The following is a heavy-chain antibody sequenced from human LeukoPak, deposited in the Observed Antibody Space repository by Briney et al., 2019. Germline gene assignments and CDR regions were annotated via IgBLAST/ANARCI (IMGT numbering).Heavy chain of an antibody. V-gene: IGHV4-39*07. CDR2: IYSSGRT. CDR3: ARKREGPATGIDY. Sequence: SETLSLTCTVSGVSIISTNSYWGWIRQSPRTGLEWIGNIYSSGRTYYNPSLKSRFTISIDMSENQFSLKLTSVTAADTAVYYCARKREGPATGIDYWGQETLVTVSS. D-gene: IGHD2-15*01. J-gene: IGHJ4*02. CDR1: GVSIISTNSY.